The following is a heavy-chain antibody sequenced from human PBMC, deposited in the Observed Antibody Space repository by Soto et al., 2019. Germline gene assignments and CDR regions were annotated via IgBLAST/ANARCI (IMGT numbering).Heavy chain of an antibody. J-gene: IGHJ6*02. Sequence: QVQLQESGPGLVKPSQTLSLTCTVSGGSISSGGYYWSWIRQHPGKGLEWIGYIYYSGSTYYNPSLKSRVTISVDTSKNQFSLKLSSVTAADTAGYYCARDGKEYCSGGSCYSGGMDVWGQGTTVTVSS. CDR2: IYYSGST. CDR3: ARDGKEYCSGGSCYSGGMDV. CDR1: GGSISSGGYY. D-gene: IGHD2-15*01. V-gene: IGHV4-31*03.